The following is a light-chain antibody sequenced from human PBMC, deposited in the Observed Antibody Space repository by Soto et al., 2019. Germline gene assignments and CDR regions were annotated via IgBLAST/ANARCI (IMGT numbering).Light chain of an antibody. CDR1: QSVSSSY. V-gene: IGKV3-20*01. J-gene: IGKJ2*01. CDR3: QQYGSSPYT. CDR2: GAF. Sequence: EIVLTQSPGTLYSSPGERATLSCRVSQSVSSSYLAWYQQRPRQAPRLLIYGAFGRATGLPDRFSGSGSGTDLNITIRRVEAEDLAVYCCQQYGSSPYTFAQGNKLEIK.